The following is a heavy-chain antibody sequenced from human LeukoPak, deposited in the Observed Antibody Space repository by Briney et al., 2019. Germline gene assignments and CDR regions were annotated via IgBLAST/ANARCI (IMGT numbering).Heavy chain of an antibody. CDR2: IIPIFGTA. Sequence: ASVKVSCKASGGTFSSYAISWVRQAPGQGLEWMGGIIPIFGTANYAQKFQGRVTITADESTSTAYMELSSLRSEDTAVYYCARESPEYYGSGSYYSGLDYWGQGTLVTVSS. D-gene: IGHD3-10*01. V-gene: IGHV1-69*13. CDR1: GGTFSSYA. J-gene: IGHJ4*02. CDR3: ARESPEYYGSGSYYSGLDY.